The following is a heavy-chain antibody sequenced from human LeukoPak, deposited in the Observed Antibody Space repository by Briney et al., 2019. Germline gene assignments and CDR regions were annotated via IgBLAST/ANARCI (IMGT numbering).Heavy chain of an antibody. V-gene: IGHV1-18*01. CDR3: ARVPRYSSSWYSENWFDP. D-gene: IGHD6-13*01. CDR2: ISAYNGNT. Sequence: GASVKVSCKASGYTFTSYGISWVRPAPGQGLEWMGWISAYNGNTNYAQKLQGRVTMTTDTSTSTAYMELRSLRSDDTAVYYCARVPRYSSSWYSENWFDPWGQGTLVTVSS. CDR1: GYTFTSYG. J-gene: IGHJ5*02.